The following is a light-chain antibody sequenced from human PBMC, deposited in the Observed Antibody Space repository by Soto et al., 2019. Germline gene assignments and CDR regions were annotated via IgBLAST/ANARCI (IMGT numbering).Light chain of an antibody. CDR3: LQHNTYPRT. J-gene: IGKJ1*01. CDR1: QGIRSA. V-gene: IGKV1-17*01. CDR2: AAS. Sequence: IQLTQSPSSLSASVGDRVTITCRASQGIRSALGWYQQKPGKVPKLLIYAASTLQSGVPSRFSGSGSGTEFTLTISSLQFEDFATYFCLQHNTYPRTFGQGTKVDI.